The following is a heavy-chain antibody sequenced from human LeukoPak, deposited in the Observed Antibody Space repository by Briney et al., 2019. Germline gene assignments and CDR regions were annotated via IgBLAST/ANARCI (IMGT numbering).Heavy chain of an antibody. V-gene: IGHV3-66*02. CDR2: IYSGGST. D-gene: IGHD6-13*01. Sequence: GGSLRLSCAASGFTVSSNYMSCVRQPPGKGLEWVSVIYSGGSTYYADSVKARFTITRDNSKNTLYHQMNSLRAEDTAVYYCAVHSSSWYENAFDIWGQGTMVTVSS. J-gene: IGHJ3*02. CDR1: GFTVSSNY. CDR3: AVHSSSWYENAFDI.